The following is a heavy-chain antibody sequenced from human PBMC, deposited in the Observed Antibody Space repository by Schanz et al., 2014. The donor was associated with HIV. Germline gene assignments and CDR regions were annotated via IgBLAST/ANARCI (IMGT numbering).Heavy chain of an antibody. CDR1: GFTFSSYD. CDR3: VDFWIGYFRY. V-gene: IGHV3-30*03. CDR2: ISDDGSKK. J-gene: IGHJ4*02. D-gene: IGHD3-3*01. Sequence: VQLVESGGGLEQPGGSRRLACAASGFTFSSYDMHWIRQAPGRGLEWVALISDDGSKKFYADSVKGRFVISRDNSNNTLYLQMSSLRAEDTAVYFCVDFWIGYFRYWGRGTLVSVSS.